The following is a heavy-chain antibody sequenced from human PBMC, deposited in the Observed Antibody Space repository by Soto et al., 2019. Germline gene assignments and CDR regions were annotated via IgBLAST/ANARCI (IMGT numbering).Heavy chain of an antibody. V-gene: IGHV3-33*01. CDR3: ARVYSSSSSFDY. D-gene: IGHD6-6*01. CDR1: GFTFSSYG. Sequence: QVQLVESGGGVVQPGRSLRLSCAASGFTFSSYGMHWVRQAPGKGLEWVAVIWYDGSNKYYADSVKGRFTISRDNSKNTLYLQMNSLRAEDTAVYYCARVYSSSSSFDYWGQGTLVTVSS. J-gene: IGHJ4*02. CDR2: IWYDGSNK.